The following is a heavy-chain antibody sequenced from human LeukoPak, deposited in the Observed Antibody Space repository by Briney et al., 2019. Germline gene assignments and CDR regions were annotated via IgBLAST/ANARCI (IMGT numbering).Heavy chain of an antibody. V-gene: IGHV4-34*01. J-gene: IGHJ6*04. CDR3: ARAGGVVVPAALDV. D-gene: IGHD2-2*01. CDR2: INHSGST. CDR1: GGSFSGYY. Sequence: PSETLSLTCAVYGGSFSGYYWSWIRQPPGKGLEWIGEINHSGSTNYNPSLKSRVTISVDTSKNQFSLKLSSVTAADTAVCYCARAGGVVVPAALDVWGKGTTVTVSS.